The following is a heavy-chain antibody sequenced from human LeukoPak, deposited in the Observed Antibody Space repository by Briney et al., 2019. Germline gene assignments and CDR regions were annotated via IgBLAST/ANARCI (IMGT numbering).Heavy chain of an antibody. CDR2: IKEEGSEK. J-gene: IGHJ5*02. Sequence: GGSLRLSCAVSGFTFSSYWMSWVRQAPGKGLEWVASIKEEGSEKHYVDSVKGRFTISRDNAKNSLYLQMNSLRAEDTAVYYCARGHYQLSWGQGILVTVST. CDR1: GFTFSSYW. CDR3: ARGHYQLS. V-gene: IGHV3-7*01. D-gene: IGHD2-2*01.